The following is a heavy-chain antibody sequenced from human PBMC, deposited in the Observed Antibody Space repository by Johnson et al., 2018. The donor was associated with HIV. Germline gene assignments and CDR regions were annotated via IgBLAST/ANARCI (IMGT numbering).Heavy chain of an antibody. CDR2: IRYDGSNT. V-gene: IGHV3-33*01. CDR1: GFTFSSYG. Sequence: QVQLVESGGGVVQPGRSLRLSCEASGFTFSSYGMHWVRQAPGKGLEWVAVIRYDGSNTYYADYVKGRFTISRDNSKNTLYLQMNSLRPEDTAVYYCARSSGYYGTDAFDIWGQGTMVTVSS. CDR3: ARSSGYYGTDAFDI. D-gene: IGHD3-22*01. J-gene: IGHJ3*02.